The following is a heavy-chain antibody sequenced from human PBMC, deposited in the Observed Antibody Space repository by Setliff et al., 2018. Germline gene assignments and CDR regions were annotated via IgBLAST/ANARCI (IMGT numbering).Heavy chain of an antibody. J-gene: IGHJ4*02. D-gene: IGHD5-18*01. V-gene: IGHV1-3*01. CDR1: GYTFTNYA. CDR3: ARRVGSVGIQLPDY. Sequence: GASVKVSCKASGYTFTNYAIHWVRQAPGQRLEWMGWINAGNGNTGYAQKFQGRVTMTRNTSISTAYMELSSLRSEDAAVYYCARRVGSVGIQLPDYWGQGTLVTVSS. CDR2: INAGNGNT.